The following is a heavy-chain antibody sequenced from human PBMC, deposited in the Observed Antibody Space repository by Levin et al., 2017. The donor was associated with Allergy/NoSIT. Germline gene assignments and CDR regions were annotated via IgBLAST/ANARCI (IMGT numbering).Heavy chain of an antibody. CDR3: ARGSYGSGSYDTPPDY. V-gene: IGHV3-53*01. CDR2: IYSGGST. Sequence: GESLKISCAASGFTVSSNYMSWVRQAPGKGLEWVSVIYSGGSTYYADSVKGRFTISRDNSKNTLYLQMNSLRAEDTAVYYCARGSYGSGSYDTPPDYWGQGTLVTVSS. D-gene: IGHD3-10*01. CDR1: GFTVSSNY. J-gene: IGHJ4*02.